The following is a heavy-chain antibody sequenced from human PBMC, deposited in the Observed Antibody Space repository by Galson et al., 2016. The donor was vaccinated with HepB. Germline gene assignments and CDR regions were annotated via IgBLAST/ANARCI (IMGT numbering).Heavy chain of an antibody. D-gene: IGHD5-12*01. V-gene: IGHV3-23*01. CDR3: AKVALSSYSGYDSPYYFDY. CDR1: RFTFTSYA. CDR2: ISGSGGTT. Sequence: SLRLSCAASRFTFTSYAMSWVRLAPGKGLEWVSDISGSGGTTNYADSVKDRFTISRDNEKNMLYLQVDSLRAEDTAVYYCAKVALSSYSGYDSPYYFDYWGQGTLVTVSS. J-gene: IGHJ4*02.